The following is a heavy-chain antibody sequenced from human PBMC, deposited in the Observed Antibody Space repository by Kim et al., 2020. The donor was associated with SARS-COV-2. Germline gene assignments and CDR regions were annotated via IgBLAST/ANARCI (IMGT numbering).Heavy chain of an antibody. CDR3: AREATGGLDFFDY. J-gene: IGHJ4*02. D-gene: IGHD1-26*01. Sequence: SQTLSLTCDISGDSVSSNSAAWNWIRQSPSRGLEWLGRTYYRSKWFSDFAVSVESRITINADTSKNQLSLQLNSVIPEDTDVYFCAREATGGLDFFDYWGQGTLVTVSS. CDR2: TYYRSKWFS. CDR1: GDSVSSNSAA. V-gene: IGHV6-1*01.